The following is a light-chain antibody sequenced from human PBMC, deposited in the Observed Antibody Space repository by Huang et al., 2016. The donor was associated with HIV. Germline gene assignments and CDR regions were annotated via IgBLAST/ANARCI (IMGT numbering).Light chain of an antibody. Sequence: EIVMTQSPATLSVSPGGGATLSCRASQNVRSNVAWYQQTPGQAPRLLIYDTYTRASGVPARFSGSGSGTEFTLTISGLQSEDFAVYYCQQYDNWPPGLTFGGGTKVEI. J-gene: IGKJ4*01. CDR2: DTY. CDR3: QQYDNWPPGLT. V-gene: IGKV3D-15*01. CDR1: QNVRSN.